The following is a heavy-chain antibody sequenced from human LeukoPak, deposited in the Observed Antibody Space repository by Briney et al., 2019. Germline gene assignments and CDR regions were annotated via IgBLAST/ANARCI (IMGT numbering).Heavy chain of an antibody. CDR1: GFTISGCS. D-gene: IGHD2-15*01. CDR2: ISSSSGTI. J-gene: IGHJ6*03. V-gene: IGHV3-48*01. CDR3: AKRADGCSGVSCYYYYMDV. Sequence: GGSLRLSCSASGFTISGCSMNWVRQAPGKGLEWVSYISSSSGTIYYADSVKGRFTISRDNAKNSLYLQMNSLRVEDTAIYYCAKRADGCSGVSCYYYYMDVWGKGTTVTVSS.